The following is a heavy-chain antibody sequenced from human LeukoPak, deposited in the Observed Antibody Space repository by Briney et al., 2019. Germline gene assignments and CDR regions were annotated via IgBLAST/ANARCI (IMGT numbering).Heavy chain of an antibody. CDR2: IYYSGST. Sequence: PSETLSLTCTVSGDSISSTNYYWGWIRQPPGKGLEWIGSIYYSGSTYYNPSLESRVTISVDTSKNQFSLKLSSVTAADTAVFYCARHKMVRGIGYYYYMDVWGKGTTVTISS. CDR3: ARHKMVRGIGYYYYMDV. D-gene: IGHD3-10*01. J-gene: IGHJ6*03. CDR1: GDSISSTNYY. V-gene: IGHV4-39*01.